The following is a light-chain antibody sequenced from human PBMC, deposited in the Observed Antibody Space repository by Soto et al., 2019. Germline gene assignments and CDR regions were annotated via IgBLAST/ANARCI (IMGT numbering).Light chain of an antibody. V-gene: IGKV1-5*01. CDR1: QSISSW. CDR3: QQCNSYWT. J-gene: IGKJ1*01. Sequence: DIQMTQSPSTLSASVGDRVTITCRAGQSISSWLAWYQQKPGKAPKLLIYDASSLESGVPSRFSGSGSGTEFTLTISSLQPDDCATYYCQQCNSYWTFGQGTNVDSK. CDR2: DAS.